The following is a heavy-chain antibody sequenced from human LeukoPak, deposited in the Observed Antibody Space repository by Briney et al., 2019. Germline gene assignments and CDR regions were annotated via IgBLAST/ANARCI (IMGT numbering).Heavy chain of an antibody. CDR2: INTGNGDT. D-gene: IGHD5-18*01. CDR1: GYIFTSYA. J-gene: IGHJ5*02. CDR3: ARDGGSGYSHSRWFDP. Sequence: ASVKVSCKAAGYIFTSYAMHWVRQAPGQRLEWMGWINTGNGDTKYSQDFQDRVTITRDTSANTAYMELSSLRSEETAVYYCARDGGSGYSHSRWFDPWGQGTLVTVSS. V-gene: IGHV1-3*03.